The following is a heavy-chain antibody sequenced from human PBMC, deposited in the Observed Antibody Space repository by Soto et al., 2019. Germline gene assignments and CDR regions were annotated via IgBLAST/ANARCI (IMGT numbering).Heavy chain of an antibody. CDR1: GFTFSSYW. Sequence: GGSLILSCAASGFTFSSYWMSWVRQAPGKGLEWVANIKQDGSEKYYVDSVKGRFTISRDNAKNSLYLQMNSLRAEDTAVYYCASPWEYCSGGSCYSDYWGQGTLVTVSS. D-gene: IGHD2-15*01. CDR2: IKQDGSEK. V-gene: IGHV3-7*03. J-gene: IGHJ4*02. CDR3: ASPWEYCSGGSCYSDY.